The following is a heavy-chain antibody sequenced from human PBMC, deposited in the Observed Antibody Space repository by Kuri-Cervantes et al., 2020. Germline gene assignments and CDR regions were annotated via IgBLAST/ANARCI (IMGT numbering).Heavy chain of an antibody. Sequence: GESLKISCAASGFTFSSYSMNWVRQAPGKGLEWVSSISSSSSYIYYADSVKGRFTISRDNSKDTLYLQMNSLRAEDTAVYYCARGSSSFDYWGQGTLVTVSS. CDR1: GFTFSSYS. D-gene: IGHD6-6*01. V-gene: IGHV3-21*01. J-gene: IGHJ4*02. CDR3: ARGSSSFDY. CDR2: ISSSSSYI.